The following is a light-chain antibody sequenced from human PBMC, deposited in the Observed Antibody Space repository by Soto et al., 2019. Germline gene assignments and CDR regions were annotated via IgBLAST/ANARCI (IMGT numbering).Light chain of an antibody. V-gene: IGLV2-14*01. J-gene: IGLJ2*01. CDR3: SSSTNTNTLVI. CDR1: SSDVGSYDH. Sequence: QSALTQPASVSGSPGQSITISCSGTSSDVGSYDHVAWYQQFPGKTPKLTIYEVSNRPSGVSSRFSGSKSGNTASLTISGLQAEDEAIYFCSSSTNTNTLVIFGGGTQLTVL. CDR2: EVS.